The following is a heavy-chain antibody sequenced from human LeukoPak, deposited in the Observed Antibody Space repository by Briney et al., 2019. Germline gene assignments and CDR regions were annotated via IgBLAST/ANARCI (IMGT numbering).Heavy chain of an antibody. D-gene: IGHD2-15*01. CDR3: AKDQGDFVVVVAAYYYYGMDV. J-gene: IGHJ6*04. CDR2: XXGSGGST. CDR1: GFTFRRYA. Sequence: GGSLRLSCVASGFTFRRYAMSWVRQAPGKGLXXXXXXXGSGGSTYHAESVKDRFTISRDNSKSTLYLQMNSLRDEDTAVYFCAKDQGDFVVVVAAYYYYGMDVWGKGTTVTVSS. V-gene: IGHV3-23*01.